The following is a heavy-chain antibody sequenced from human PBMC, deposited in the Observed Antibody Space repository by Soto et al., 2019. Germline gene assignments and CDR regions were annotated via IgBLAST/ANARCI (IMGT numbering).Heavy chain of an antibody. J-gene: IGHJ4*02. Sequence: GGSLRLSCAASGFTFSTYNMNWVRQPPGTGLQWVSYISGSSNIIYYADSLKGRFTVSRDNAKNSLYLQMNSLRAEDTAVYYCARHMYNWNDVYDYWGQGT. CDR1: GFTFSTYN. CDR2: ISGSSNII. CDR3: ARHMYNWNDVYDY. V-gene: IGHV3-48*01. D-gene: IGHD1-1*01.